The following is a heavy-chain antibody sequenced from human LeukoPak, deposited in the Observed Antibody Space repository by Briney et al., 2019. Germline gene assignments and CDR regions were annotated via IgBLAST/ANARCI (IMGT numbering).Heavy chain of an antibody. V-gene: IGHV1-69*05. Sequence: ASVKVSCKASGDIFNSYSVSWVRQAPGQGLEWMGGFIPMFGSTNYAQKFEGRVTITTDQSTTTVYMELTSLTSEDTAVYYCARVGRSRGALPNFYYYMDVWGKGPRSPSP. CDR3: ARVGRSRGALPNFYYYMDV. CDR1: GDIFNSYS. J-gene: IGHJ6*03. CDR2: FIPMFGST. D-gene: IGHD1-26*01.